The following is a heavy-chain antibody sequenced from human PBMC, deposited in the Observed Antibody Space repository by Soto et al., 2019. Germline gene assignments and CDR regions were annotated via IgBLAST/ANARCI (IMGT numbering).Heavy chain of an antibody. V-gene: IGHV3-15*05. J-gene: IGHJ4*02. CDR2: IKHKSEGETT. CDR3: STWSYTVGWYPFAS. Sequence: EVQLVESGGGLVKPGGSLRLSCAASGFTFSNAWLSWVRQAPGKGLEWVGRIKHKSEGETTDYAAPVKGRFTISRDDSKNTLYLQMSSLRTEDTAIYYCSTWSYTVGWYPFASWGQGTLVTVSS. D-gene: IGHD6-19*01. CDR1: GFTFSNAW.